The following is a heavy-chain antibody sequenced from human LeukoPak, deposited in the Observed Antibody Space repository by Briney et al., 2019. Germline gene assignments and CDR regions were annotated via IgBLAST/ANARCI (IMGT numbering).Heavy chain of an antibody. D-gene: IGHD5-24*01. V-gene: IGHV4-30-4*08. CDR2: IYYSGST. J-gene: IGHJ4*02. Sequence: PSQTLSLTCTVSGGSISSGDYYWSWIRQPPGKGLEWIGYIYYSGSTYYNPSLKSRVTISVDTSKNQFSLKLSSVTAADTAVYYCALGEMATTYFDYWGQGTLVTVSS. CDR3: ALGEMATTYFDY. CDR1: GGSISSGDYY.